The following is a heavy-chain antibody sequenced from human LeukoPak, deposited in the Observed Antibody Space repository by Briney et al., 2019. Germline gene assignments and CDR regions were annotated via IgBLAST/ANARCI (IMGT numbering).Heavy chain of an antibody. D-gene: IGHD6-6*01. CDR3: ARHRAYSSSSPFDY. J-gene: IGHJ4*02. CDR2: IYYAGST. CDR1: GGSINSLY. V-gene: IGHV4-59*08. Sequence: SDTLSLTCSVSGGSINSLYWSWIRQPPGKGLEWIGYIYYAGSTNYNPSLKSRVTMFVDMSKNQFSLRLSSVTAADMAVYYCARHRAYSSSSPFDYWGQGTLVTVSS.